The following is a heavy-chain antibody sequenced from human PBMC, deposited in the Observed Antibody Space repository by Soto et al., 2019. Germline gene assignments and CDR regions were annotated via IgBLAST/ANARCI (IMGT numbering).Heavy chain of an antibody. V-gene: IGHV2-5*01. CDR3: AKSGSSGWYGWFDP. CDR1: GFSLRTSGVG. D-gene: IGHD6-19*01. Sequence: PTLVNPTQTLTLTCIFSGFSLRTSGVGVGWIRQPPGKALEWLGFIYWNDDKRYSPSLKSRLTITEDTSKNQVVLTMTNMDPVDTATYYCAKSGSSGWYGWFDPWGQGTLVTVSS. CDR2: IYWNDDK. J-gene: IGHJ5*02.